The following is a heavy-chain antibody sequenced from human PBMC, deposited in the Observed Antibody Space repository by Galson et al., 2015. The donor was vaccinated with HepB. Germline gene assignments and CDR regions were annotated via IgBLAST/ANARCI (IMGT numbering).Heavy chain of an antibody. D-gene: IGHD3-10*01. J-gene: IGHJ3*02. CDR2: VNGANGNT. CDR1: GYTFTSYA. Sequence: SVKVSCKASGYTFTSYAIHWVRQAPGQRLEWMGWVNGANGNTKYSQKIQGRVTITRDTSASIVYMELSSLRSEDTAIYYCARDQERYNFASGSHPGAFDIWGQGTTVTVSS. V-gene: IGHV1-3*01. CDR3: ARDQERYNFASGSHPGAFDI.